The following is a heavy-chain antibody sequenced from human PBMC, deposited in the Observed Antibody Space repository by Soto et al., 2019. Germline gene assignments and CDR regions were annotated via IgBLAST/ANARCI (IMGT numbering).Heavy chain of an antibody. V-gene: IGHV3-23*01. Sequence: GGSLRLSCAASGFDFSTHALSWVRQAPGKGLEWLSSITNTAFTTHYADSVKGRFTISRENSRNTLHLQINNLRVGDTALYYCAKGFDYGDTKHIDHWGQGTLVTVSS. J-gene: IGHJ4*02. CDR3: AKGFDYGDTKHIDH. CDR2: ITNTAFTT. CDR1: GFDFSTHA. D-gene: IGHD4-17*01.